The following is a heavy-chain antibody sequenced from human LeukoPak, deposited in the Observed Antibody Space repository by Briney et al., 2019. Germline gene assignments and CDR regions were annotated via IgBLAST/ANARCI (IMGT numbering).Heavy chain of an antibody. CDR2: ISGSGDNT. V-gene: IGHV3-23*01. Sequence: PGGSLRLSCAASGFTFSSYAMHWVRQAPGKGLKWVSTISGSGDNTYYADSVKGRFTISRDNSKNTLYLQMNSLRAEDTAVYYCARVTYGSGTYGAFDYWGQGTLVTVSS. CDR3: ARVTYGSGTYGAFDY. CDR1: GFTFSSYA. D-gene: IGHD3-10*01. J-gene: IGHJ4*02.